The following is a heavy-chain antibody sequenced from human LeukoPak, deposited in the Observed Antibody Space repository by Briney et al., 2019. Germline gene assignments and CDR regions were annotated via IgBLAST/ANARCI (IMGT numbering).Heavy chain of an antibody. Sequence: GASVKVSCKASGYTFTSYGISWVRQAPGQGLEWMGWISAYNGNTNYAQKLQGRVTMTTDTSTSTAYMELRSLRSDDTAVYYCARRIMGYDSSGYSGDAFDIWGQGTMVTVSS. V-gene: IGHV1-18*01. J-gene: IGHJ3*02. CDR2: ISAYNGNT. D-gene: IGHD3-22*01. CDR3: ARRIMGYDSSGYSGDAFDI. CDR1: GYTFTSYG.